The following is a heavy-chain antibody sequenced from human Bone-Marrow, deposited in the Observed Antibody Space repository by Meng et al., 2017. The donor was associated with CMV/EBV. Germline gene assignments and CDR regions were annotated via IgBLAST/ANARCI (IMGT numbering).Heavy chain of an antibody. CDR1: GFTFSSYS. CDR2: IYSGGST. J-gene: IGHJ2*01. D-gene: IGHD6-13*01. CDR3: ARVKGSSWYQGYVDL. Sequence: GGSLRLSCAASGFTFSSYSMNWVRQAPGKGLEWVSVIYSGGSTYYADSVKGRFTISRDDSKNTLYLQMNSLRAEDTAVYYCARVKGSSWYQGYVDLWGRGTLVTVSS. V-gene: IGHV3-53*01.